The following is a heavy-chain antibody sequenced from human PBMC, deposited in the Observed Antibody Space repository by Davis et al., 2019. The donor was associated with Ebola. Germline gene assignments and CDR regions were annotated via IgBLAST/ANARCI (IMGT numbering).Heavy chain of an antibody. V-gene: IGHV4-59*08. Sequence: SETLSLTFTVSGGSISNEYWSWVRQPPGRGLEWIGYIYYSGITNYNPSLKSRVTISVDTSKNQFSLKVRPVTAADTAVYYCARHRRWDVWGQGATVIVS. CDR3: ARHRRWDV. CDR1: GGSISNEY. J-gene: IGHJ6*02. CDR2: IYYSGIT.